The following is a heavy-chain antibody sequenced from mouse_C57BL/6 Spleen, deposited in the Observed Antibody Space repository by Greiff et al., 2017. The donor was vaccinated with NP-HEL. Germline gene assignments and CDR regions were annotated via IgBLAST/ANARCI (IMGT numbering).Heavy chain of an antibody. D-gene: IGHD2-4*01. J-gene: IGHJ2*01. CDR3: AGRYDYDDRYYFDY. Sequence: VQLQQSGAELVRPGSSVKLSCKASGYTFTSYWMHWVKQRPIQGLEWIGNIDPSDSETHYNQKFKDKATLTVDKSSSTAYMQLSSLTSEDSAVYYCAGRYDYDDRYYFDYWGQGTTLTVSS. CDR1: GYTFTSYW. CDR2: IDPSDSET. V-gene: IGHV1-52*01.